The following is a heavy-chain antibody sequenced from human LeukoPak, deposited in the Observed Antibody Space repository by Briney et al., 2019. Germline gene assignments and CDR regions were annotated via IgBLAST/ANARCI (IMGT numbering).Heavy chain of an antibody. CDR1: GYTFTGYY. Sequence: ASVKVSCKASGYTFTGYYMHWVRQAPGQGLEWMGRINPNSGGTNYAQKFQGRVTMTRDTSVSTACMELSRLRSDDTAVYYCARDFGGYSGYGLFDYWGQGTLVTVSS. D-gene: IGHD5-12*01. V-gene: IGHV1-2*06. CDR3: ARDFGGYSGYGLFDY. J-gene: IGHJ4*02. CDR2: INPNSGGT.